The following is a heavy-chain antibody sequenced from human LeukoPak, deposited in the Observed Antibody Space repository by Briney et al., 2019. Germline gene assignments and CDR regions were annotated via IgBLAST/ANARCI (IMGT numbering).Heavy chain of an antibody. J-gene: IGHJ4*02. CDR1: GGSISSSSYY. Sequence: SETLSLTCPVSGGSISSSSYYWGWIRQPPGEGLEWIGSIYYSGSTYYNPSLKSRVTISVDTSKNQFSLKLSSVTAADTAVYYCAGVRFLEWWQFDYWGQGTLVTVSS. D-gene: IGHD3-3*01. CDR3: AGVRFLEWWQFDY. V-gene: IGHV4-39*01. CDR2: IYYSGST.